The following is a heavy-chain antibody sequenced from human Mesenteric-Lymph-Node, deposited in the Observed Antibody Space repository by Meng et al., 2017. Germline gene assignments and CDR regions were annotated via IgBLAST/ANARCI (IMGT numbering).Heavy chain of an antibody. CDR1: GGSISTYY. CDR3: ARHQNGGTYPLDY. J-gene: IGHJ4*02. V-gene: IGHV4-59*08. CDR2: NYYSGST. Sequence: QVQLQESCPGLVKPSETLSLTCPVSGGSISTYYWSWIRQPPGKGLEWIGNNYYSGSTNYNPSLASRVTISVDSSKNQFSLKLSSVTAADTAVYYCARHQNGGTYPLDYWGQGTLVTVSS. D-gene: IGHD3-16*02.